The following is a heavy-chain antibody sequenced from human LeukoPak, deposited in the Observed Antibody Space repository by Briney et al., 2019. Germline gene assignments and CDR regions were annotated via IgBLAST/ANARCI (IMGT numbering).Heavy chain of an antibody. Sequence: GGSLRLSCAASGFTFSSYWMSWVRQAPGKGLEWVANIKQDGSEKYYVDSVKGRFTISRDNAKNSLYLQMNSLRAEDTAVYYCARLHYDFWSGCPYYYYYMDVWGKGTTVTVSS. CDR3: ARLHYDFWSGCPYYYYYMDV. J-gene: IGHJ6*03. D-gene: IGHD3-3*01. CDR2: IKQDGSEK. V-gene: IGHV3-7*01. CDR1: GFTFSSYW.